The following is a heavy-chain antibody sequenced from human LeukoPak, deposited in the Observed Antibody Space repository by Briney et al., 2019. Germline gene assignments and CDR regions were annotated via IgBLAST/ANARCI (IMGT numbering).Heavy chain of an antibody. CDR3: AREVDNNQYCSSTSCYSRWFDP. D-gene: IGHD2-2*01. V-gene: IGHV4-61*05. Sequence: SETLSLTCTVSGDSITNYRYHWGWIRQPPGKGLEWIGYIYYSGSTNYNPSLKSRVSITVDTSKNQFSLKLSSVTAADTAVYYCAREVDNNQYCSSTSCYSRWFDPWGQGTLVTVSS. CDR1: GDSITNYRYH. J-gene: IGHJ5*02. CDR2: IYYSGST.